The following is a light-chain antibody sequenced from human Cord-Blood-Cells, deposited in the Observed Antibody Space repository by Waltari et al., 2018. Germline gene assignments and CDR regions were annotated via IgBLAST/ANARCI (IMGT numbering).Light chain of an antibody. J-gene: IGKJ4*01. Sequence: DIVMTPSPDSLAVSLGERATINCKFSQSVLYSSNNKNYLAWYQQKPGQPPKLLIYWASTREAGVPDQFSGSGSGTDFTLTISSLQAEDVAVYYCQQYYSTLLTFGGGTKVEIK. CDR2: WAS. CDR1: QSVLYSSNNKNY. CDR3: QQYYSTLLT. V-gene: IGKV4-1*01.